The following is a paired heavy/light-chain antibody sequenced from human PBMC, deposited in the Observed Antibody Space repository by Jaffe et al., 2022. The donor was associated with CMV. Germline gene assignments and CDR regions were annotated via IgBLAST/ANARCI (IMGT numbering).Light chain of an antibody. V-gene: IGKV1-9*01. CDR3: QQLTDYSWT. CDR1: QDIRTY. J-gene: IGKJ1*01. CDR2: AAS. Sequence: QLTQSPASLSASVGDAVTITCRASQDIRTYLAWYQQKPGKAPRLLISAASTLHDEVPFRFSGSGFGTEFTLTIDNLQPEDFATYYCQQLTDYSWTFGQGTKVEFK.
Heavy chain of an antibody. J-gene: IGHJ4*02. D-gene: IGHD2-2*01. V-gene: IGHV2-5*02. CDR1: GISVTTNGAG. Sequence: QITLKESGPTLVKPTQTLTLTCTFSGISVTTNGAGVGWIRQPPGQALEWLAVVYWDEDKRYSPSLKNRLTITRDTSRSQVVLTLTNVDPVDTATYFCVFSDFTAVPAALIHWGQGSLVTVAS. CDR2: VYWDEDK. CDR3: VFSDFTAVPAALIH.